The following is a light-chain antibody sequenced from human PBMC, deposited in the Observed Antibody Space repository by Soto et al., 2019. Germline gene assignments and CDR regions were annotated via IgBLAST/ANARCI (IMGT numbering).Light chain of an antibody. J-gene: IGKJ4*02. CDR1: KSVRSY. V-gene: IGKV3-11*01. CDR3: QQRSNWPG. Sequence: EIVLTQSPATLSLSPGERATLSCRASKSVRSYLAWYQQKPGQAPRLLIYDASNRATGIPARFSGSGSGTDFTLTISSLEPEVFSVYYCQQRSNWPGFGGGTKVEIK. CDR2: DAS.